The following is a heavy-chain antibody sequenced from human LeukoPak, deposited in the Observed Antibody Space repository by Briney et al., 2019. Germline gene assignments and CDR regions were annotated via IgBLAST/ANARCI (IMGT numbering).Heavy chain of an antibody. D-gene: IGHD2-2*01. CDR2: ISYDESNK. J-gene: IGHJ4*02. CDR3: AKLGDASCYSRADS. Sequence: GRSLRLSCAASGFTFSSSAMHWVRQAPGKGLEWVAVISYDESNKYYADSVKGRFTISRDNSKNTLYLQMSSLRAGDTALYYCAKLGDASCYSRADSWGQGTLVTVSS. CDR1: GFTFSSSA. V-gene: IGHV3-30*18.